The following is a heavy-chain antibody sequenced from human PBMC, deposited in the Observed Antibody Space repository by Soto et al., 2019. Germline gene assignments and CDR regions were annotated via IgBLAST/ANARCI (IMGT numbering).Heavy chain of an antibody. CDR2: ISAYNGNT. D-gene: IGHD6-13*01. Sequence: ASVKVSCKASGYTFTSYGISWVRQAPGQGLEWMGWISAYNGNTNYAQKLQGRVTMTTDTSTSTAYMELRSLRSDDTAVYYCAGPPGYSSSWYYVYWGQGTLVTVSS. V-gene: IGHV1-18*01. CDR3: AGPPGYSSSWYYVY. CDR1: GYTFTSYG. J-gene: IGHJ4*02.